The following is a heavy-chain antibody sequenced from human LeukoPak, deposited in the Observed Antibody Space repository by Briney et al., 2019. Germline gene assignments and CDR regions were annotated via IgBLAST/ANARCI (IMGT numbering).Heavy chain of an antibody. J-gene: IGHJ4*02. D-gene: IGHD3-22*01. V-gene: IGHV4-38-2*02. CDR2: IYHTGST. CDR1: GYSISSRYY. CDR3: ARHVYDSSGPDY. Sequence: PSETLSLTCTVSGYSISSRYYWGWIRQPPGKGLEWIGSIYHTGSTHYNPSLKSRVTISVDTSKNQFSLKLSSVTAADTAVYYCARHVYDSSGPDYWGQGTLVTVSS.